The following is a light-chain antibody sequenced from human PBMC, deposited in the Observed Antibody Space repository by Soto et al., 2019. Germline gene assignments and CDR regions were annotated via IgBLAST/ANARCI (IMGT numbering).Light chain of an antibody. CDR3: GSWDSSLSAYV. CDR1: YSDIGAYNY. CDR2: DDD. J-gene: IGLJ1*01. V-gene: IGLV1-51*01. Sequence: QSALTQPPSASGSPGQSVTIPCTGTYSDIGAYNYVSWYQQRPGEAPKLIIYDDDKRPSGIPDRFSGSKSGTSATLGITGFQTGDEADYYCGSWDSSLSAYVFGTGTKLTVL.